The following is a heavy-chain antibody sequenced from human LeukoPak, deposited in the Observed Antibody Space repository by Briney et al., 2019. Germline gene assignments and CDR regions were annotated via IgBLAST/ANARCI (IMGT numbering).Heavy chain of an antibody. J-gene: IGHJ4*02. V-gene: IGHV1-8*01. CDR3: GRPLQRGSWTQRALDY. Sequence: ASVTVSCKASGYTFTSYDISWVRQATGQGLEWMGWMNPNSGNAGYAQRFQGRVTMTRNNSISTAYMELTSLRSEDTAVYYCGRPLQRGSWTQRALDYWGQGTLVTVSS. D-gene: IGHD3-10*01. CDR1: GYTFTSYD. CDR2: MNPNSGNA.